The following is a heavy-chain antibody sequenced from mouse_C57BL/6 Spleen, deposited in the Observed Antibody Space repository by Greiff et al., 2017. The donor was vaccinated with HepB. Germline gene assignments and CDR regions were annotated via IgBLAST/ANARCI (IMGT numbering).Heavy chain of an antibody. Sequence: VQLQQPGAELVKPGASVKLSCKASGYTFTSYWMQWVKQRPGQGLEWIGEIDPSDSYTNYNQKFKGKATLTVDTSSSTAYMQLSSLTSEDSAVYYCAGSDSSGYWFAYWGQGTLVTVSA. D-gene: IGHD3-2*02. CDR1: GYTFTSYW. V-gene: IGHV1-50*01. CDR2: IDPSDSYT. CDR3: AGSDSSGYWFAY. J-gene: IGHJ3*01.